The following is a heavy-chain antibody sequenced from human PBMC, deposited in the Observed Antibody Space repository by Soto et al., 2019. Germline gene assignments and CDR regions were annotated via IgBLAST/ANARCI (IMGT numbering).Heavy chain of an antibody. V-gene: IGHV1-46*01. D-gene: IGHD3-22*01. CDR3: ASRDNYYDSSGLYSFDY. CDR2: INPSGGST. Sequence: ASVKVSCKASGYTFTSYYMHWVRQAPGQGLEWMGIINPSGGSTSYAQKFQGRVTMTRDTSTSTVYMELSSLRSEDTAVYYCASRDNYYDSSGLYSFDYWGQGTLVTVSS. J-gene: IGHJ4*02. CDR1: GYTFTSYY.